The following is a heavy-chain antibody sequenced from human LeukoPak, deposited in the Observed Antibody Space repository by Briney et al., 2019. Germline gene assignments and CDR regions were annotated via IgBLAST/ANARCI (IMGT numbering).Heavy chain of an antibody. Sequence: SQTLSLTCAISGDSVSSNSAAWNWIRQSPSRGLEWLGRTYYRSKWYNDYAVSVKNRITINPDTSKNQFSLQLNSVTPEDTAVYYCARGRMVRGVMATSLNWFDPWGQGTLVTVSS. CDR2: TYYRSKWYN. D-gene: IGHD3-10*01. J-gene: IGHJ5*02. V-gene: IGHV6-1*01. CDR1: GDSVSSNSAA. CDR3: ARGRMVRGVMATSLNWFDP.